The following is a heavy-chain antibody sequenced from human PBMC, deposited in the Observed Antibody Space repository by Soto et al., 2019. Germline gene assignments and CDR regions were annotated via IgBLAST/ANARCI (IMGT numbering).Heavy chain of an antibody. CDR1: GYTFSSYD. CDR2: ISTYSGDT. D-gene: IGHD3-9*01. Sequence: ASVKVSCKASGYTFSSYDINWVRQAPGQGLEWMGWISTYSGDTKYAQKFQGRVTMTTDTSTSTAYLELRSLRSDDTAVYYCARHHGTTISENWFDPWGKGPLVTVS. J-gene: IGHJ5*02. CDR3: ARHHGTTISENWFDP. V-gene: IGHV1-18*01.